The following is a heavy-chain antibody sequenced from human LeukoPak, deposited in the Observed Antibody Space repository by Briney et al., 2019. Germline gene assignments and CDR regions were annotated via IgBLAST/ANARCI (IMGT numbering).Heavy chain of an antibody. J-gene: IGHJ4*02. CDR1: GGSFSGYY. CDR3: ARGRYYYDSSGYYLRPGYFDY. V-gene: IGHV4-34*01. Sequence: SETLSLTCAVYGGSFSGYYWSWIRQPPGKGLEWIGEINHSGSTNYNPSLKSRVTISVDTSKNQFSLKLRSVTAADTAVYYCARGRYYYDSSGYYLRPGYFDYWGQGTLVTVSS. CDR2: INHSGST. D-gene: IGHD3-22*01.